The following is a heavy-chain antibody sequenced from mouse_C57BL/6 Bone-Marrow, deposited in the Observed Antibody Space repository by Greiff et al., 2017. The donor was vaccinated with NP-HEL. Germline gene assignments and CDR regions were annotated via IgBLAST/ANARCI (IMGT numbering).Heavy chain of an antibody. Sequence: QVHVKQPGAELVMPGASVKLSCKASGYTFTSYWMHWVKQRPGQGLEWIGEIDPSDSYTNYNQKFKGKSTLTVDKSSSTAYMQLSSLTSEDSAVYYCARHYGSSYNFDYWGQGTTLTVSS. V-gene: IGHV1-69*01. CDR3: ARHYGSSYNFDY. D-gene: IGHD1-1*01. CDR2: IDPSDSYT. J-gene: IGHJ2*01. CDR1: GYTFTSYW.